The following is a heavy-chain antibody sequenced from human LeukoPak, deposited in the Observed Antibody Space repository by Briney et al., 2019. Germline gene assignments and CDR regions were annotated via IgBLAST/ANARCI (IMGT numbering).Heavy chain of an antibody. Sequence: GGSLRLSCAASGFTFSSYAMHWVRQAPGKGLEWVAVISYDGSNKYYADSVEGRFTISRDNSKNTLYLQMNSLRAEDTAVYYCARDQVAAGYVDWFDPWGQGTLVTVTS. CDR2: ISYDGSNK. CDR3: ARDQVAAGYVDWFDP. J-gene: IGHJ5*02. CDR1: GFTFSSYA. V-gene: IGHV3-30-3*01. D-gene: IGHD2-15*01.